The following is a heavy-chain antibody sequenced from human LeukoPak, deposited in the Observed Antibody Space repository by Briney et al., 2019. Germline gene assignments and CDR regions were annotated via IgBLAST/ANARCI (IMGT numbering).Heavy chain of an antibody. CDR1: GVSISSYY. CDR3: GGDRSSSIAGDY. D-gene: IGHD6-13*01. J-gene: IGHJ4*02. V-gene: IGHV4-59*08. Sequence: PSVTLSLTCTVSGVSISSYYWSWVRQPPGKGLEGIGYIYYSGSNNYHPSPERRVTISVDTSKNHVPLKLSPVTAAAAAPDYCGGDRSSSIAGDYWGQGTLVTVSS. CDR2: IYYSGSN.